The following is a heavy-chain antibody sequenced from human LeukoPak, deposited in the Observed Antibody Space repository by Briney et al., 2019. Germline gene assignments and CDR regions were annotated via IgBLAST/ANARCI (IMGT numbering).Heavy chain of an antibody. CDR3: TRTYSGWYYFGY. CDR1: GFTFSNAW. V-gene: IGHV3-15*01. J-gene: IGHJ4*02. D-gene: IGHD6-19*01. CDR2: IKSKTDGGTT. Sequence: GGSLRLSCAASGFTFSNAWMSWVRQAPGKGLEWVGRIKSKTDGGTTDYAAPVKGRFTISRDDSKNTLYLQMNSLKTEDTAVYYCTRTYSGWYYFGYWGQGTLVTVSS.